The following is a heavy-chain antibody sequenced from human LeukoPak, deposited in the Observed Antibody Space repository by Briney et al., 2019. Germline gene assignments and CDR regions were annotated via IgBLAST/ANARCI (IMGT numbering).Heavy chain of an antibody. D-gene: IGHD4-11*01. J-gene: IGHJ5*02. CDR3: ARVMTTVITEGNWFDP. CDR1: GGTFSSYA. Sequence: SVKVSCKASGGTFSSYAISWVRQAPGQGLEWMGGIIPIFGTANYAQKFQGRVTITADESTSTAYMELSSLRSEDTAVYYCARVMTTVITEGNWFDPWGQGTLVTVSS. V-gene: IGHV1-69*13. CDR2: IIPIFGTA.